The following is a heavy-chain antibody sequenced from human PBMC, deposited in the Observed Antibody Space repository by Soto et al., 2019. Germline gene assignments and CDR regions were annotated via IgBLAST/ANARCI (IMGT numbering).Heavy chain of an antibody. CDR3: ARGRASGSYYLLDY. D-gene: IGHD3-10*01. J-gene: IGHJ4*02. V-gene: IGHV1-8*01. CDR2: INPNSGNI. CDR1: GDTFTTYD. Sequence: ASVKVSCKASGDTFTTYDINWVRQATGHGLEWMGWINPNSGNIGYAQRFQGRVTMTRDTAIRTAYMEVSSLRSDDTAVYYCARGRASGSYYLLDYWGQGTLVTV.